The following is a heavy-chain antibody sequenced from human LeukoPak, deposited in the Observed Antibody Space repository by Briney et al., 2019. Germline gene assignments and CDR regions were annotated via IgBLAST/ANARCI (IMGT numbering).Heavy chain of an antibody. CDR2: INHSGST. D-gene: IGHD4-17*01. V-gene: IGHV4-34*01. J-gene: IGHJ4*02. CDR3: ARGSPYGAKNDY. Sequence: SETLSLTCAVYGGSFSGYYWSWIRQPPGKGLEWIGEINHSGSTNYNPSLKSRVTISVDTSKNQFSLKLSSVTAADTAVYYCARGSPYGAKNDYWGQGTLVTVSS. CDR1: GGSFSGYY.